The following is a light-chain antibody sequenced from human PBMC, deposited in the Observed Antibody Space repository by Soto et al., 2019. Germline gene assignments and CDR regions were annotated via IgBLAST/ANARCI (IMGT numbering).Light chain of an antibody. CDR3: QQYGSSPLIT. J-gene: IGKJ5*01. CDR2: GAS. V-gene: IGKV3-20*01. CDR1: QSVSSDY. Sequence: EIVLTQSPDTLSLSPGERATLSCRASQSVSSDYLAWYQQKPGQAPRLLIYGASSRATGIPDRFSGSGSGTDFTLTISRLEPEDFAVYYCQQYGSSPLITFGQGTRLEI.